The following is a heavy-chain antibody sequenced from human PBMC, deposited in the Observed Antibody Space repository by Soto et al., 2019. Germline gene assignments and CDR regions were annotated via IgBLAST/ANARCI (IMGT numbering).Heavy chain of an antibody. D-gene: IGHD5-12*01. Sequence: KTSETLSLTCTVSGGSISSYYWSWIRQPPGKGLEWIGYIYYSGSTNYNPSLKSRVTISVDTPKNQFSLKLSSVTAADTAVYYCAREFAVGSGYGVGWFDPWGQGTLVTVSS. V-gene: IGHV4-59*01. CDR2: IYYSGST. CDR1: GGSISSYY. CDR3: AREFAVGSGYGVGWFDP. J-gene: IGHJ5*02.